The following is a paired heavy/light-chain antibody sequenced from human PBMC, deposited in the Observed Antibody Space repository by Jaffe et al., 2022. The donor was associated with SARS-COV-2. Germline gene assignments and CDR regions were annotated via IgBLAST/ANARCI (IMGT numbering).Heavy chain of an antibody. CDR2: MWFDGSNK. D-gene: IGHD3-3*01. V-gene: IGHV3-33*01. CDR1: GFTFNRYV. Sequence: QVQLVESGGGVVQPGRSLRLSCAASGFTFNRYVMDWVRQAPGKGLEWVAIMWFDGSNKYYADSVKGRFTVSRDNSKNTLYLQMNSLRAEDTAVYYCARVGQNTIFGVDYYYGMDVWGQGTTVTVSS. CDR3: ARVGQNTIFGVDYYYGMDV. J-gene: IGHJ6*02.
Light chain of an antibody. CDR2: LGS. CDR3: MQALQTPWT. J-gene: IGKJ1*01. V-gene: IGKV2-28*01. CDR1: QSLLHNNGYNY. Sequence: DIVMTQSPLSLPVTPGEPASISCRSSQSLLHNNGYNYLDWYLQKPGQSPQLLIYLGSSRASGVPDRFSGSGSGTDFTLKITRVEAGDVGVYYCMQALQTPWTFGQGTKVEIK.